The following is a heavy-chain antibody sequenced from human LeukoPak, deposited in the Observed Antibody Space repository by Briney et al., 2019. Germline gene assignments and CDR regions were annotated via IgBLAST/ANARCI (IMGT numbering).Heavy chain of an antibody. D-gene: IGHD1-26*01. CDR1: GFTFSGYD. CDR2: IGIPGDT. J-gene: IGHJ3*01. V-gene: IGHV3-13*01. Sequence: GGSLRLSCAASGFTFSGYDMHWLRQTPGEGLEWVSGIGIPGDTYYPGSVKGRFTISRENTKSSFYLQMNSLRAEDTAVYFCARAHVGAGLAFDVWGRGTLVTVSS. CDR3: ARAHVGAGLAFDV.